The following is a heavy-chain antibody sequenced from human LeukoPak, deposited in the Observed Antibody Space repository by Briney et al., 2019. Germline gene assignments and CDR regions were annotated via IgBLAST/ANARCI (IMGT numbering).Heavy chain of an antibody. V-gene: IGHV3-20*04. CDR1: GFTFDDYG. D-gene: IGHD1-26*01. CDR2: INWSGGRT. Sequence: GGSLRLSCAASGFTFDDYGMSWVRQAPGKGLEWVSGINWSGGRTGYADSLKGRFTISRDNAKNTLYLQMNSLRAEDTAVYYCARVIIVGATGIWGQGTIVTVSS. J-gene: IGHJ3*02. CDR3: ARVIIVGATGI.